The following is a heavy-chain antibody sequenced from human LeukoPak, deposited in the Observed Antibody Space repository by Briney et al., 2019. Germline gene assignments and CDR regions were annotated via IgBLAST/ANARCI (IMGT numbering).Heavy chain of an antibody. Sequence: PGGSLRLSCAASGSTFSSYWMSWVRQAPGKGLEWVANIKQDGSEKYYVDSVKGRFTISRDNAKNSLYLQMNSLRAEDTAVYYCARGRAIVVVTAWWFDPWGQGTLVTVSS. CDR2: IKQDGSEK. CDR1: GSTFSSYW. D-gene: IGHD2-21*02. J-gene: IGHJ5*02. V-gene: IGHV3-7*01. CDR3: ARGRAIVVVTAWWFDP.